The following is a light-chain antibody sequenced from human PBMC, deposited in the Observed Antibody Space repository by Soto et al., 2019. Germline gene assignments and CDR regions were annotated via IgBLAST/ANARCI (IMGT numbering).Light chain of an antibody. V-gene: IGKV1-33*01. CDR3: QQYDILPIT. Sequence: DIQMTQSPSSLFASVGDRVTITCQATQDINIYLNWYQQKPGKAPNLLIYDASNLEIGVPSRFSGSGSGTNFTFTISSLQTEDIGTYYCQQYDILPITFGRGTRLEIK. J-gene: IGKJ5*01. CDR2: DAS. CDR1: QDINIY.